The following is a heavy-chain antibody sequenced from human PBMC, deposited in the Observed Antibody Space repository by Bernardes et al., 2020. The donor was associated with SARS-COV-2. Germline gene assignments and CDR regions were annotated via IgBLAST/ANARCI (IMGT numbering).Heavy chain of an antibody. CDR3: AAGDYEGMHYYYYDVMDV. CDR2: IYTSGSP. Sequence: SETLSLTCTVSGGSITSYYWSWIRQPAGEGLEWIGRIYTSGSPNYNPSLKSRVTMSVDTSKKQFSLKLSSVTAADPAVYSCAAGDYEGMHYYYYDVMDVLGQGTTVTVSS. J-gene: IGHJ6*02. D-gene: IGHD4-17*01. V-gene: IGHV4-4*07. CDR1: GGSITSYY.